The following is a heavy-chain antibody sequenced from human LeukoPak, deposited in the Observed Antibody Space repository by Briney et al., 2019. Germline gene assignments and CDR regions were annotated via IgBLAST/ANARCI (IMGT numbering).Heavy chain of an antibody. V-gene: IGHV4-59*12. J-gene: IGHJ6*03. Sequence: SETLSLTCTVSGGSISSYYWSWIRQPPGKGLEWIGYIYYSGSTNCNPSLKSRVTISVDTSKNQFSLKLSSVTAADTAVHYCARGFSKGGYYYYYMDVWGKGTTVTVSS. CDR1: GGSISSYY. D-gene: IGHD4-11*01. CDR3: ARGFSKGGYYYYYMDV. CDR2: IYYSGST.